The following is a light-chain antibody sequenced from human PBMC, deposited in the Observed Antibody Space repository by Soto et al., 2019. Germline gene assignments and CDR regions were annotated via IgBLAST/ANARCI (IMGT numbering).Light chain of an antibody. CDR1: QNINSY. J-gene: IGKJ2*01. V-gene: IGKV3-11*01. Sequence: EIVLTQSPATLSLSPGERATLSCRASQNINSYLAWYQHKPGQAPRLLIYDASNRATGIPARFSGSGSGTDFTLTISSLEPDDFAVYYCQQYNNWPLHTFGQGTKLEIK. CDR2: DAS. CDR3: QQYNNWPLHT.